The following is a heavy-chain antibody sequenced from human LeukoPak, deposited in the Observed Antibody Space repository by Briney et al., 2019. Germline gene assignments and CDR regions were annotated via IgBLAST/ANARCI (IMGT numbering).Heavy chain of an antibody. V-gene: IGHV7-4-1*02. D-gene: IGHD2-8*01. CDR2: INTNTGNP. J-gene: IGHJ4*02. CDR3: ASFFCTSALRYYLDY. Sequence: ASVKVSCKASSYTFTRYGISWVRQAPGQGLEWMGWINTNTGNPTYAQGFTGRFVFSLDTSDNTAYLQISSLQAEDTAVYSCASFFCTSALRYYLDYWGQGTLVTVSS. CDR1: SYTFTRYG.